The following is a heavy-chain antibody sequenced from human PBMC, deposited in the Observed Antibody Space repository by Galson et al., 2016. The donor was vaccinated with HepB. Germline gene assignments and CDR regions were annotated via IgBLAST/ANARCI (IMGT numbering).Heavy chain of an antibody. CDR2: IYHSGST. V-gene: IGHV4-4*02. J-gene: IGHJ4*02. CDR3: ARRPYSYFDDSTSLDS. CDR1: GGSFSSRNW. D-gene: IGHD3-22*01. Sequence: ETLSLTCTVSGGSFSSRNWWSWVRQPPGKGLEWIGEIYHSGSTYYNPSLRSRVTISVDASRNEFSLKLTSVTAADTAVYYCARRPYSYFDDSTSLDSWGQGTLVTVSS.